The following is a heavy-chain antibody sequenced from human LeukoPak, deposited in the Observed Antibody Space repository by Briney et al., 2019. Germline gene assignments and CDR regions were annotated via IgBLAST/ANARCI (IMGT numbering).Heavy chain of an antibody. CDR3: ETQQGGNPAY. Sequence: GGSLTLSCAASGFTFSSYWMSWVRQAPERGLVWGSRITNDGRSTIYADSVKGRFTISRDNAKNMLYLQVNSLRAEDTAVDYCETQQGGNPAYWGQGTLVTVSS. D-gene: IGHD1-14*01. CDR2: ITNDGRST. J-gene: IGHJ4*02. V-gene: IGHV3-74*01. CDR1: GFTFSSYW.